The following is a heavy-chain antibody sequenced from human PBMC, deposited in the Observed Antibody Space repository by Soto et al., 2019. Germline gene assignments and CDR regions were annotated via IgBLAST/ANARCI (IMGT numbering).Heavy chain of an antibody. J-gene: IGHJ3*02. Sequence: EVQLVESGGGLVQPGGSLRLSCAASGFTFSSYSMNWVRQAPGKGLEWVSYISSSSSTVYYADSVKGRFTISRDNAKNSLYLQMNSLRDEDTAVYYCAREGYDILTADDAFDIWGHGKMVTVSS. CDR3: AREGYDILTADDAFDI. CDR2: ISSSSSTV. D-gene: IGHD3-9*01. CDR1: GFTFSSYS. V-gene: IGHV3-48*02.